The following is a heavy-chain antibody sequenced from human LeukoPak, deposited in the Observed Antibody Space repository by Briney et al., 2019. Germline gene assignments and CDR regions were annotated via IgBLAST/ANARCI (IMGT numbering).Heavy chain of an antibody. J-gene: IGHJ4*02. V-gene: IGHV5-10-1*01. CDR1: GYSFTSYW. CDR3: ARHLAAAGTPFDY. D-gene: IGHD6-13*01. Sequence: GESLKISCKGSGYSFTSYWISWVRQMPGKGLEWMGRIDPSDSYTNYSPSFQGHVTISADKSISTAYLQWGSLKASDTAMYYCARHLAAAGTPFDYWGQGTLVTVSS. CDR2: IDPSDSYT.